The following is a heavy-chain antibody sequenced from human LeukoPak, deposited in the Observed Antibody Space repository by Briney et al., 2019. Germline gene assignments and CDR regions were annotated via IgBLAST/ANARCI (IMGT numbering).Heavy chain of an antibody. CDR2: ISNSGSSI. J-gene: IGHJ2*01. V-gene: IGHV3-11*04. CDR3: ARGYGDWYFDL. D-gene: IGHD4-17*01. Sequence: GGSLRLSCAASGFTFSDSYMTWIRQAPGKGLEWVSYISNSGSSIYYADSVKGRFTTSRDNAKSSLYLQMNSLRAEDTAVYYCARGYGDWYFDLWGRGTLVTVSS. CDR1: GFTFSDSY.